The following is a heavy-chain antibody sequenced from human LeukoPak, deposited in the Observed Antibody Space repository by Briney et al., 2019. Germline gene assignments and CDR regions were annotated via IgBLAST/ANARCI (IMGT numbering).Heavy chain of an antibody. V-gene: IGHV3-30-3*01. CDR1: GFTFSNSD. CDR3: VREARGRAAFDI. Sequence: PGRSLRLSCAASGFTFSNSDMHWVRQAPGKGLEWVAFISYDGINESYADSVKGRLTISRDNSKNTLYLQMNSLRDEDTAVYYCVREARGRAAFDIWGQGTMVTVSS. CDR2: ISYDGINE. J-gene: IGHJ3*02.